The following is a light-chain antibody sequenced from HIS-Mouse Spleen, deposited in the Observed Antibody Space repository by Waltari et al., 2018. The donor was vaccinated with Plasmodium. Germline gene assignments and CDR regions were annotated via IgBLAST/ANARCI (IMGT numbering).Light chain of an antibody. V-gene: IGLV3-10*01. CDR3: YSTDSSGNHRV. J-gene: IGLJ3*02. CDR2: EDS. CDR1: ALPKKY. Sequence: SYELPQPPPVSVSPGQTARITCSGAALPKKYASWYQQTSGQAPVLVIYEDSKRPSGIPERFSGSSSGTMATLTISGAQVEDEADYYCYSTDSSGNHRVFGGGTKLTVL.